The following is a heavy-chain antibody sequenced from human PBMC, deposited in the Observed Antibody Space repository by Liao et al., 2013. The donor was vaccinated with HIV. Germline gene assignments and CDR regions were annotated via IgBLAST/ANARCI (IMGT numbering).Heavy chain of an antibody. CDR1: GGSINTDY. CDR2: IYNSGST. V-gene: IGHV4-59*12. J-gene: IGHJ3*02. D-gene: IGHD1-26*01. CDR3: ARAPITIVGVSVYGGAFDI. Sequence: QVQLQESGPGLVKPSETLSLTCTVSGGSINTDYWSWIRQPPGKGLEWIGYIYNSGSTYYNPSLKSRVIISVDTSKNQFSLKLSSVTAADTAVYYCARAPITIVGVSVYGGAFDIWGQGTMVTVSS.